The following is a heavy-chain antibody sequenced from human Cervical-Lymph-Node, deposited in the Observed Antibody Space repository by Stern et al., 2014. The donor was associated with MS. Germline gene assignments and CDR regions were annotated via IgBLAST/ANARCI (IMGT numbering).Heavy chain of an antibody. CDR2: LDWDGD. D-gene: IGHD2-21*01. CDR3: VRAREGYYFDY. CDR1: GFSLSTTGMC. Sequence: QVTLRESGPALVKPTQTLTLTCTFSGFSLSTTGMCLSWIRQPPGKALEWLALLDWDGDNSTALKTRLTISKDTSKNQVVLTMTNMAPLDTATYFCVRAREGYYFDYWGQGIPVTVSS. V-gene: IGHV2-70*01. J-gene: IGHJ4*02.